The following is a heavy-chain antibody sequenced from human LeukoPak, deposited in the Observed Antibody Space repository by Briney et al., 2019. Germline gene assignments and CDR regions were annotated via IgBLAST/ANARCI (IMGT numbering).Heavy chain of an antibody. V-gene: IGHV4-59*01. CDR2: IYYSGST. CDR1: GCSISSYY. J-gene: IGHJ4*02. D-gene: IGHD7-27*01. Sequence: SETLSLTCTVSGCSISSYYWSWIRQPPGKGLEWIGYIYYSGSTNYNPSLKSRVTISVDTSKNHFSLKLSSVTAADTDVYYCARQLGSYFDYWGQGTLVTVSS. CDR3: ARQLGSYFDY.